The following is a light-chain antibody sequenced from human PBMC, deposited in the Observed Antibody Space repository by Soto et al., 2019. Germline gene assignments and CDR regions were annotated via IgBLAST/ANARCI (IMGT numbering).Light chain of an antibody. CDR1: SSDVGSYNL. J-gene: IGLJ2*01. CDR2: EGG. Sequence: QSALTQPASVSGSTGQSITISCTGTSSDVGSYNLVSWYQQHPGKAPKLMICEGGKRPSGVSNRFSGSKSGNTASLTIAGLQAEDEGDYYCCSYAGSSTVIFGGGTKLTVL. V-gene: IGLV2-23*01. CDR3: CSYAGSSTVI.